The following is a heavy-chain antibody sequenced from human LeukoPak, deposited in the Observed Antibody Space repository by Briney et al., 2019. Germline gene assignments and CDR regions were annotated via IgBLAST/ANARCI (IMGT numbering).Heavy chain of an antibody. D-gene: IGHD3-10*01. V-gene: IGHV4-61*01. CDR3: ARGQAASWFGEL. CDR1: GGSVSSGSDY. CDR2: ISYSGST. J-gene: IGHJ4*02. Sequence: PSETLSLTCTASGGSVSSGSDYWSWIRQPPGKGLEWIGHISYSGSTNYNPSLKSRVTISLDTSKNQLSLKLSSVTTADTAVYYCARGQAASWFGELWGQGTLVTVSS.